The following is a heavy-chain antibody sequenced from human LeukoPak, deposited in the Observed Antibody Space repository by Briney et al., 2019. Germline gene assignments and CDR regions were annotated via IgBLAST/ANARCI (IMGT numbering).Heavy chain of an antibody. V-gene: IGHV4-4*02. CDR2: ISHSGST. CDR3: AQVWGY. CDR1: GVSIAISDW. Sequence: PSETLSLTCAVSGVSIAISDWWTWVRQPPEKGLEWIGEISHSGSTAYNPPLKSRVTISIDKSKNQLSLILTSVTAADTAMYYCAQVWGYWGQGTLVTVSS. D-gene: IGHD3-16*01. J-gene: IGHJ4*02.